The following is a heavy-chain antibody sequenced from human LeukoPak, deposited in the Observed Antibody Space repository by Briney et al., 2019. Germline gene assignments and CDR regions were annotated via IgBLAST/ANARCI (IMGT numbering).Heavy chain of an antibody. J-gene: IGHJ4*02. CDR1: GGTFSSYA. D-gene: IGHD4-23*01. CDR2: IIPIFGTA. CDR3: ALSPSMTTGVTPMPPLFDY. Sequence: SVNVSCKASGGTFSSYAISWVRQAPGQGLEWMGGIIPIFGTANYAQKFQGRVTITADESTSTAYMELSSLRSEDTAVYYCALSPSMTTGVTPMPPLFDYGGQGTLVTVSS. V-gene: IGHV1-69*01.